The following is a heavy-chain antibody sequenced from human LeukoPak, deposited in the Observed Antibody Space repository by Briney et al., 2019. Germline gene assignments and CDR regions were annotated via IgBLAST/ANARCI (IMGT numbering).Heavy chain of an antibody. J-gene: IGHJ6*02. CDR2: IYVDGRT. CDR3: ARRSHCTGGSCPSV. V-gene: IGHV4-39*01. Sequence: SETLSLTCTISGDSIGSSHYYWVWIRQRPGKGLEWVGSIYVDGRTYYNEALKSRVTIFSDTTKVQLYLRLSSVTTTDTAIYYCARRSHCTGGSCPSVWGQGTTVPVSS. CDR1: GDSIGSSHYY. D-gene: IGHD2-15*01.